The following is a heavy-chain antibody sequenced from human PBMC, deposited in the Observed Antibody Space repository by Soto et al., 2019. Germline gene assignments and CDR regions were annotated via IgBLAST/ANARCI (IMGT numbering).Heavy chain of an antibody. Sequence: GGSLRLSCAASGFTLSRYGMHWVCQAPGKGLEWVAVIWYDGSNKYYADSVKGRFTISRDNSKNTLYLQMNSLGAEDTAVYYCARDGARAVSCGKDVCGQGTTVTVSS. D-gene: IGHD3-10*01. J-gene: IGHJ6*02. CDR3: ARDGARAVSCGKDV. CDR2: IWYDGSNK. CDR1: GFTLSRYG. V-gene: IGHV3-33*01.